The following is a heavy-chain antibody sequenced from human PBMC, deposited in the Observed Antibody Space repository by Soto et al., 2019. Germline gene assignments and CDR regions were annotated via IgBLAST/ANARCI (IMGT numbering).Heavy chain of an antibody. CDR1: GDSISGYY. V-gene: IGHV4-59*01. Sequence: SETLSLTCTVSGDSISGYYWSWIRQPPGKGLEWIGYIYYSGSTNYNPSLKSRVTISVDTSKNQFSLKLSSVTAADTAVYYCARDKTIYGSRYPYNWFDPWGQGTLVT. CDR3: ARDKTIYGSRYPYNWFDP. CDR2: IYYSGST. J-gene: IGHJ5*02. D-gene: IGHD2-2*01.